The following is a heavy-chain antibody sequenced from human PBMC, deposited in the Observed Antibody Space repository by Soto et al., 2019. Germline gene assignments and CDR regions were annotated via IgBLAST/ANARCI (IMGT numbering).Heavy chain of an antibody. CDR3: ASSSFLRSGDLFHGLDV. D-gene: IGHD3-10*01. V-gene: IGHV4-34*01. CDR2: VNHGGTG. J-gene: IGHJ6*02. CDR1: GGSFSGYY. Sequence: QVQLQQWGAGLLKPSETLSLTCAVHGGSFSGYYWDWIRQPPGKGLEWIGEVNHGGTGNYNPSPKGQAIISVDTSKIHFSLKLTPVTAEDTALYFWASSSFLRSGDLFHGLDVWGQGTTVTVSS.